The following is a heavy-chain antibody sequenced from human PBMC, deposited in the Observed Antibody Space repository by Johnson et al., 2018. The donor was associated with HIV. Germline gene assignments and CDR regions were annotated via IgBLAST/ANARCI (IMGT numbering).Heavy chain of an antibody. V-gene: IGHV3-11*01. CDR1: GFTFSDYY. D-gene: IGHD3-10*01. CDR2: ISSIGSTI. J-gene: IGHJ3*01. CDR3: ARVQLLEDDVFNV. Sequence: QVLLVESGGGLVKPGGSLRLSCAASGFTFSDYYMSWIRQAPGQGLEWVSYISSIGSTIYYADSVKGRFTISRDTAKNSLYLQMTSLRAEDTALYYCARVQLLEDDVFNVWGQGTMVTVSS.